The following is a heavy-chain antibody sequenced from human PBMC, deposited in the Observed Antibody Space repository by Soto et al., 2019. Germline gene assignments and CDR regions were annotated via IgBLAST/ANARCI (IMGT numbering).Heavy chain of an antibody. V-gene: IGHV4-30-4*01. CDR1: GGSISSGDYH. J-gene: IGHJ5*02. Sequence: PSETLSLTCTVSGGSISSGDYHWGWFRQPPGKGLEWIGYIYYSGSTYYNPSLKSRATISVDTSKNQFSLNLNSVTAADTAEHYCARVPSIFGVVHNCFDPCGQGTLVAVSS. D-gene: IGHD3-3*01. CDR3: ARVPSIFGVVHNCFDP. CDR2: IYYSGST.